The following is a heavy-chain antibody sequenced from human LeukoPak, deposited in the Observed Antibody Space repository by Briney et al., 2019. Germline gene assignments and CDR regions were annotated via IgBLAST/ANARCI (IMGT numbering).Heavy chain of an antibody. D-gene: IGHD2-15*01. V-gene: IGHV3-20*04. Sequence: GGSLRLSCAASGFTFDDYGMSWVRQAPGKGLEWVSGINWNGGSTGYADSVKGRFTISRDNAKNSLYLQMNSLRAEDTAVYYCARPDCSGGSCFYYFDYWGQGTLVTVSS. CDR3: ARPDCSGGSCFYYFDY. CDR1: GFTFDDYG. CDR2: INWNGGST. J-gene: IGHJ4*02.